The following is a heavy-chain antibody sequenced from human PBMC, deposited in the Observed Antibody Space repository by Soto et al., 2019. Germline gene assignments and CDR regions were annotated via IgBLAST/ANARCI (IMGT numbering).Heavy chain of an antibody. D-gene: IGHD3-16*01. CDR2: ISYDGSNK. Sequence: QVQLVESGGGVVQPGRSLRLSCAASGFTFSSYGMHWVRQAPGKGLEWVAVISYDGSNKYYADSVKGRFTISRDNSKNTLYLQRNSLRAEDTAVYYCEKESFIMTTLSNYMDVWGKGTTVTVSS. CDR1: GFTFSSYG. CDR3: EKESFIMTTLSNYMDV. V-gene: IGHV3-30*18. J-gene: IGHJ6*03.